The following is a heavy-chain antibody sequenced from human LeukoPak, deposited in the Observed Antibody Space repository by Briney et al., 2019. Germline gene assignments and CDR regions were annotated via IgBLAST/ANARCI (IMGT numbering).Heavy chain of an antibody. V-gene: IGHV3-23*01. CDR2: ISGSGGST. CDR3: AKALAARVYFDY. D-gene: IGHD6-6*01. CDR1: GFTFSSYA. Sequence: GGSLRLYCAASGFTFSSYAMSWVRQAPGKGLEWGSAISGSGGSTYYADSVKGRFTISRDNSKNTLYLQMNSLRAEDNAVYYCAKALAARVYFDYWGQGTLVTVSS. J-gene: IGHJ4*02.